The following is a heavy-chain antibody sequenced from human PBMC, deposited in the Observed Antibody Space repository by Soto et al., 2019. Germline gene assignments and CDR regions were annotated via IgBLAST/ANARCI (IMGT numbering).Heavy chain of an antibody. Sequence: QVQLQESGPGLVKPSQTLSLTCTVSGGSISRGDYYWSWIRQPPGKGLEWIGYIYYSGSTYYNPSLKSRVTISVDTSKNQFSLKLSSVTAADTAVYYCAREYYDILTGYANWFDPWGQGTLVTVSS. V-gene: IGHV4-30-4*01. CDR1: GGSISRGDYY. CDR2: IYYSGST. J-gene: IGHJ5*02. D-gene: IGHD3-9*01. CDR3: AREYYDILTGYANWFDP.